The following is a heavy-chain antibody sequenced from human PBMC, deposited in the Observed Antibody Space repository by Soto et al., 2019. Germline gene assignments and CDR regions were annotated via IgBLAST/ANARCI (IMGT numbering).Heavy chain of an antibody. CDR1: GFTFSDHY. J-gene: IGHJ4*02. D-gene: IGHD6-19*01. V-gene: IGHV3-72*01. CDR3: TRGRAGYTTGWYSDS. CDR2: SRNRAFGYTT. Sequence: GGSLRLSCAASGFTFSDHYMDWVRQAPGKGLEWVGRSRNRAFGYTTEYAASVKGRFTISRDDSKTSLFLQMNALIPEDTAVYYCTRGRAGYTTGWYSDSWGQGALVTVSS.